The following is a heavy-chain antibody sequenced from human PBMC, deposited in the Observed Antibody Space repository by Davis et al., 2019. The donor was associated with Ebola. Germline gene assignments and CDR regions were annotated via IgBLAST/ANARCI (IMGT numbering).Heavy chain of an antibody. V-gene: IGHV4-59*11. J-gene: IGHJ4*02. CDR3: AERGGSV. CDR2: IYYTGSA. CDR1: GVSISRHY. D-gene: IGHD3-16*01. Sequence: PSETLSLTCTVSGVSISRHYWSWIRQSPGKRLEWFGSIYYTGSAYYNSSLNSRVTISVDTSKNQFSLKLSSVTAADTAMYYCAERGGSVWGRGTLVTVSS.